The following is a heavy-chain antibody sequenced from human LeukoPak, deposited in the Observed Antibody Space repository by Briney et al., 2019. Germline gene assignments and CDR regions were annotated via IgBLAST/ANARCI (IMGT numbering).Heavy chain of an antibody. CDR3: ARDQYDTWSRRGNFDS. J-gene: IGHJ4*02. D-gene: IGHD3/OR15-3a*01. CDR1: GFTFSSYG. Sequence: GKSLRLSCAASGFTFSSYGMHWVRQAPGKGLEWVANIKLDGSEKNYVDSVKGRFTISRDNTKNSLYLQMNSLRAEDTAVFYCARDQYDTWSRRGNFDSWGQGTLVIVSS. CDR2: IKLDGSEK. V-gene: IGHV3-7*03.